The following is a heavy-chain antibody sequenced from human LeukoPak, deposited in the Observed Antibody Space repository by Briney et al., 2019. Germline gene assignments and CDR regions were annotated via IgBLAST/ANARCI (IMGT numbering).Heavy chain of an antibody. D-gene: IGHD3-10*01. CDR1: GFAVSNTY. J-gene: IGHJ6*03. CDR2: IYSGGST. Sequence: GGSLRLSCAASGFAVSNTYMNWVRQAPGKRLEWVSIIYSGGSTYYADSVKGRFTISRDNSNNTVYLQLSSLRVDDTAVYYCARVPYGNYHYYYMDVWGTGTTVTVSS. V-gene: IGHV3-53*01. CDR3: ARVPYGNYHYYYMDV.